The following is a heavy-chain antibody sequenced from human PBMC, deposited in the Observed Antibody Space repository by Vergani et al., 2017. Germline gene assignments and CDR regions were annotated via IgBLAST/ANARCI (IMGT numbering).Heavy chain of an antibody. CDR1: GVTFSSYA. D-gene: IGHD2-15*01. V-gene: IGHV1-69*04. CDR3: ARGVGYCSGGSCYQHYYYYYYMDV. Sequence: QVQLVQSGAEVKKPGSSVKVSCKASGVTFSSYAISWVRQAPGQGLEWMGRIIPILGRANYAQKFQGRVTLTADQSTSTAYMELSSLRSEDTAVYYCARGVGYCSGGSCYQHYYYYYYMDVWGKGP. J-gene: IGHJ6*03. CDR2: IIPILGRA.